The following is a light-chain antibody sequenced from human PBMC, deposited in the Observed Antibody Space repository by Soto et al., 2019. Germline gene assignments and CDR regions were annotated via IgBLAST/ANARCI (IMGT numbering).Light chain of an antibody. CDR1: QSISSY. CDR3: QQSDSTPWT. Sequence: DIQMTQSPSSLSASVGDRVTITCRASQSISSYLNWYQQKPGKAPKLLIYAASSLQSGFPSRFSGSRSGTDFTITISSLQPEDFTTYYCQQSDSTPWTFGKGTKVEIK. V-gene: IGKV1-39*01. CDR2: AAS. J-gene: IGKJ1*01.